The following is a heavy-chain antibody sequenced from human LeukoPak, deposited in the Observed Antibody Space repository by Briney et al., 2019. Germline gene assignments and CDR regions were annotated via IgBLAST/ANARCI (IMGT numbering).Heavy chain of an antibody. J-gene: IGHJ5*02. Sequence: SETLSLTCTVSHDSISTYYWSWIRQPPGKGLEWMGYIHYSGSTNYNPSLKSRVTISVDTSKKQISLMLRSVTAADTAVYYCARDIYGSGHGWFDTWGQGRLVTVSS. CDR2: IHYSGST. CDR1: HDSISTYY. D-gene: IGHD3-10*01. CDR3: ARDIYGSGHGWFDT. V-gene: IGHV4-59*01.